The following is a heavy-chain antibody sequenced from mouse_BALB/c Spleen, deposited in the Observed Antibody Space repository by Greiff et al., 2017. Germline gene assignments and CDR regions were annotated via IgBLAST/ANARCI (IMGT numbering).Heavy chain of an antibody. J-gene: IGHJ4*01. D-gene: IGHD2-3*01. CDR1: GYTFTSYW. CDR2: INPSTGYT. CDR3: ARPIYDGYYDAMDY. Sequence: QVQLKQSGAELAKPGASVKMSCKASGYTFTSYWMHWVKQRPGQGLEWIGYINPSTGYTEYNQKFKDKATLTADKSSSTAYMQLSSLTSEDSAVYYCARPIYDGYYDAMDYWGQGTSVTVSS. V-gene: IGHV1-7*01.